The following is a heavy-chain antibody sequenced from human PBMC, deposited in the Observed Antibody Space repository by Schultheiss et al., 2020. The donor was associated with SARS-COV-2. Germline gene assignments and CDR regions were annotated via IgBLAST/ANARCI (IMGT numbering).Heavy chain of an antibody. Sequence: GGSLRLSCAASGFTFSGSAMHCVRQAPGKGLEWVSSISSSSSYIYYADSVKGRFTISRDNAKNSLYLQMSSLRAEDTAVYYCARDQAAAGTNWFDPWGQGTPVTVSS. CDR1: GFTFSGSA. CDR3: ARDQAAAGTNWFDP. J-gene: IGHJ5*02. V-gene: IGHV3-21*01. D-gene: IGHD6-13*01. CDR2: ISSSSSYI.